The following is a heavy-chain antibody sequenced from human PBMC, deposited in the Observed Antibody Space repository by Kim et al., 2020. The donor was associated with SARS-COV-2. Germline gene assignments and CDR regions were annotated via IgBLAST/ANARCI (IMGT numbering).Heavy chain of an antibody. CDR3: ARTRRRMEITFGGVIATRATVYF. V-gene: IGHV4-39*01. J-gene: IGHJ4*01. D-gene: IGHD3-16*02. CDR2: IYCSASN. CDR1: GGSISSSSYY. Sequence: SETLSLTCTVSGGSISSSSYYWGWIRPPPGTGLDWIGSIYCSASNYYNPSLKSRVTISVDTAKNQFSLKLSSVTAADTAVYYCARTRRRMEITFGGVIATRATVYF.